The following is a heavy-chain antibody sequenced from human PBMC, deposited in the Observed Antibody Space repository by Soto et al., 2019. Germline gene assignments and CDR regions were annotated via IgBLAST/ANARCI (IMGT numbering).Heavy chain of an antibody. Sequence: PGGSLTLSCAASGFTFSNAWMSWVRQAPGKGLEWVGRIKSKTDGGTTDYAAPVKGRFTISRDDSKNTLYLQMNSLKTGDTAVYYCTTDGVYSSSYTGQAESWFDPWGQGTLVTVSS. CDR3: TTDGVYSSSYTGQAESWFDP. CDR1: GFTFSNAW. D-gene: IGHD6-6*01. CDR2: IKSKTDGGTT. J-gene: IGHJ5*02. V-gene: IGHV3-15*01.